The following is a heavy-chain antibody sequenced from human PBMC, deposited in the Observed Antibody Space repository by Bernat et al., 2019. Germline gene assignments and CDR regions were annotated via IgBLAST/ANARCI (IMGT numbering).Heavy chain of an antibody. V-gene: IGHV4-30-2*01. CDR1: GGSISSGGYS. CDR3: ARARGYSYCHWYFDY. D-gene: IGHD5-18*01. CDR2: IYHSGST. J-gene: IGHJ4*02. Sequence: QLQLQESGSGLVKPSQTLSLTCAVSGGSISSGGYSWSWIRQPPGKGLESIGYIYHSGSTYYNPSLKSRVTISVDRSKNQFSLKLSSVTAADTAVYYCARARGYSYCHWYFDYWGQGTLVTVSS.